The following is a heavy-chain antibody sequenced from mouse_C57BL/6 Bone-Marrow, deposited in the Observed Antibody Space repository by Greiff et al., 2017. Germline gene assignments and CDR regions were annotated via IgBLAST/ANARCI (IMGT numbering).Heavy chain of an antibody. CDR1: GFTFSSYA. CDR2: ISDGGSYT. Sequence: EVLLVESGGGLVKPGGSLKLSCAASGFTFSSYAMSWVRQTPEKRLEWVATISDGGSYTYYPDNVKGRFTISRDNAKNNRYLQMSHLKSEDTAMDYGARDGAYYGSRAYWGQGTLVTVSA. CDR3: ARDGAYYGSRAY. J-gene: IGHJ3*01. V-gene: IGHV5-4*01. D-gene: IGHD1-1*01.